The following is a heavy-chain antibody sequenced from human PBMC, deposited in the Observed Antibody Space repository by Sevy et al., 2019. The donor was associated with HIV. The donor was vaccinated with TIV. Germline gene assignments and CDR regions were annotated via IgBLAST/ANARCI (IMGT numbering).Heavy chain of an antibody. CDR1: GFTFSDYY. J-gene: IGHJ4*02. Sequence: GGSLRLSCAASGFTFSDYYMSWIRQAPGKGLEWDSYISSSGSTIYYADSVKGRFTISRDNAKNSLYLQMNSLRAEDTAVYYCARDFRRDLLLFDYWGQGTLVTVSS. CDR2: ISSSGSTI. CDR3: ARDFRRDLLLFDY. V-gene: IGHV3-11*01. D-gene: IGHD3-22*01.